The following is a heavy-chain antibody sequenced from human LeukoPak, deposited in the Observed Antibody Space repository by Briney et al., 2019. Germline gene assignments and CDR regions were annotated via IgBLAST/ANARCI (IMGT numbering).Heavy chain of an antibody. D-gene: IGHD5-18*01. CDR2: INHSGST. CDR3: ARGEDSYGTW. V-gene: IGHV4-34*01. Sequence: SETLSLTCAVYGGSFSGYYWSWIRQPPGKGLEWIGEINHSGSTNYNPSLKSRVTISVDTSKNRFSLKLSSVTAADTAVYYCARGEDSYGTWWGQGTLVTVSS. CDR1: GGSFSGYY. J-gene: IGHJ4*02.